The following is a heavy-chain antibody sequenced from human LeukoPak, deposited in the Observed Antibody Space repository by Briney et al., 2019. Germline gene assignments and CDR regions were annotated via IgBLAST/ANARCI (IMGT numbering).Heavy chain of an antibody. D-gene: IGHD1-1*01. CDR1: GGSISSGGYS. CDR2: IYHSGST. J-gene: IGHJ3*02. V-gene: IGHV4-30-2*01. CDR3: ARGPRTGTTGLRCFDI. Sequence: SETLSLTCAVSGGSISSGGYSWSWIRQPPGKGLEWIGYIYHSGSTYYNPSLKSRVTISVDRSKNQFSLKLSSVTAADTAVYYCARGPRTGTTGLRCFDIWGQGTMVTVSS.